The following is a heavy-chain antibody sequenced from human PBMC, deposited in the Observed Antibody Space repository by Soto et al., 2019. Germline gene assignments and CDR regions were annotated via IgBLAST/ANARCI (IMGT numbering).Heavy chain of an antibody. V-gene: IGHV3-23*01. CDR3: AKDRDYYDSSLGYGMDV. CDR1: GFTFSSYA. CDR2: ITGSGGAT. D-gene: IGHD3-22*01. Sequence: EVQLLESGGGLEQPGGSLRLSCAASGFTFSSYAMNWVRQAPGKGLEWVSGITGSGGATYYADSVKGRFTISRDKSKNMLYLQLNSLRAEDTAVYYCAKDRDYYDSSLGYGMDVWGQGTTVTVSS. J-gene: IGHJ6*02.